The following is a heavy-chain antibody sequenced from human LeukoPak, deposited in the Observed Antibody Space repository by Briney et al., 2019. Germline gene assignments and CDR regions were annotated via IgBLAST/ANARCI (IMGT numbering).Heavy chain of an antibody. J-gene: IGHJ4*02. D-gene: IGHD3-22*01. CDR2: INPSGGST. CDR1: GYTFTNYY. CDR3: ARGYYDSSGYYYFDY. Sequence: ASVKVSCKTSGYTFTNYYIHWVRQAPGQGLEWMAIINPSGGSTNYAQKFQGRVTMTRDTSTSTVYMELSSLRSEDTAVYYCARGYYDSSGYYYFDYWGQGTLVTVSS. V-gene: IGHV1-46*01.